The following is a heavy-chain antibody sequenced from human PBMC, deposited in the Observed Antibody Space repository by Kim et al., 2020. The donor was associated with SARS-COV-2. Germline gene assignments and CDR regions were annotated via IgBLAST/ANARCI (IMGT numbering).Heavy chain of an antibody. CDR1: GFTFSDYA. V-gene: IGHV3-30-3*01. Sequence: GGSLRLSCAASGFTFSDYAMHWVRQAPGKGLEWVAVISYDGSYKNYGDSVKGRFTISRDDSETTLYLQMTSLRIEDTAVYYCARESSGHYTSPPLDYWGQGTLVTVSS. CDR3: ARESSGHYTSPPLDY. D-gene: IGHD3-3*01. J-gene: IGHJ4*02. CDR2: ISYDGSYK.